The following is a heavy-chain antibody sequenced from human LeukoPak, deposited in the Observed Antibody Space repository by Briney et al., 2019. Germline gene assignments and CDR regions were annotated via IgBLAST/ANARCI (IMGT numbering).Heavy chain of an antibody. CDR2: IRSKAYGGTT. CDR3: TIEDCTNGVCYTLFDY. J-gene: IGHJ4*02. V-gene: IGHV3-49*03. CDR1: GFTFGDYA. D-gene: IGHD2-8*01. Sequence: PGRSLGLSCTASGFTFGDYAMSWFRQAPGEGLEWVGFIRSKAYGGTTEYAASVKGRFTISRDDSKSIAYLQMNSLKTEDTAVYYCTIEDCTNGVCYTLFDYWGQGTLVTVSS.